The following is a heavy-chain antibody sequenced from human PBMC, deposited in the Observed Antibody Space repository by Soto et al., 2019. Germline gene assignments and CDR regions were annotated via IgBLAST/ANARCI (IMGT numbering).Heavy chain of an antibody. Sequence: ASVKVSCKASGYTFTGYYMHWVRQAPGQGLEWMGWINPNSGGTNYAQKFQDRVTMTRDTSISTAYMELSRLRSDDTAVYYCARDRDYYDSSGYDYWGQGTLVTVSS. J-gene: IGHJ4*02. V-gene: IGHV1-2*02. D-gene: IGHD3-22*01. CDR1: GYTFTGYY. CDR3: ARDRDYYDSSGYDY. CDR2: INPNSGGT.